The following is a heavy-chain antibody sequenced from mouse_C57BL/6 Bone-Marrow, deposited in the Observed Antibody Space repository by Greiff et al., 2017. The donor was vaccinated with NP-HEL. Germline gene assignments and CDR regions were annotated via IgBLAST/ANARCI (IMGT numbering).Heavy chain of an antibody. CDR3: ARSYGNYFYAMDY. J-gene: IGHJ4*01. CDR2: IDPSDSYT. CDR1: GYTFTSYW. V-gene: IGHV1-50*01. Sequence: QVQLQQPGAELVKPGASVKLSCKASGYTFTSYWMQWVKQRPGQGLEWIGEIDPSDSYTNYNQKFKGKATLTVDTSSSTAYMLLSSLTSVDSAVYYCARSYGNYFYAMDYWGQGPSVTVSS. D-gene: IGHD2-1*01.